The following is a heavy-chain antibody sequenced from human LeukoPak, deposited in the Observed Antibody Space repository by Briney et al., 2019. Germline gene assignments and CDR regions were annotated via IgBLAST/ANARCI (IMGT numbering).Heavy chain of an antibody. D-gene: IGHD1-26*01. CDR2: ISSSGSTI. CDR1: GFTFSDYS. Sequence: PGGSLRLSCAASGFTFSDYSMSWIRQAPGKGLEWVSYISSSGSTIYYADSVKGRFTISRDNAKNSLYLQMNSLRAEDTAVYYCASRIVGTPDYFDYWGQGTLVTVSS. J-gene: IGHJ4*02. V-gene: IGHV3-11*04. CDR3: ASRIVGTPDYFDY.